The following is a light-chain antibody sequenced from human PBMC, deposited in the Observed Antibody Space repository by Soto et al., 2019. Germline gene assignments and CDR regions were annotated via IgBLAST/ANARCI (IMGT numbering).Light chain of an antibody. CDR1: QSISSY. CDR3: QRSFSTPRT. CDR2: AAS. V-gene: IGKV1-39*01. J-gene: IGKJ4*01. Sequence: DIQMTQSPSSLSASVGDRVTITCRASQSISSYLNWYQQKPGKAPKLLIYAASSFQSGVPSRFSGSGSVTDFTLTISSLQPEDFATYYCQRSFSTPRTFGGGTKVEIK.